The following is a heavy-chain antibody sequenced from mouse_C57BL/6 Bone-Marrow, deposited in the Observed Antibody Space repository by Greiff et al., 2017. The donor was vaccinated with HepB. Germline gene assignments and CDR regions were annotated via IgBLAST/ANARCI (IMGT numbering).Heavy chain of an antibody. J-gene: IGHJ3*01. Sequence: EVQLQQSGPELVKPGASVKISCKASGYTFTDYYMNWVKQSHGKSLEWIGDINPNTGGTSYNQKFKGKATLTVDKSSSTAYMELRSLTSEDSAVYYCARDDYDSFAYWGQGTLVTVSA. CDR2: INPNTGGT. CDR3: ARDDYDSFAY. CDR1: GYTFTDYY. D-gene: IGHD2-4*01. V-gene: IGHV1-26*01.